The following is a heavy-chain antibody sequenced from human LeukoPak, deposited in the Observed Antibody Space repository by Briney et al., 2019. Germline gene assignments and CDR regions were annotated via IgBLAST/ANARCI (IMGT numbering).Heavy chain of an antibody. V-gene: IGHV1-69*13. CDR1: GGTFSSYA. CDR2: IIPIFGTA. CDR3: ARSPPYYDSSGYSLGALDI. Sequence: RASVKVSCKASGGTFSSYAISWVRQAPGQGLEWMGRIIPIFGTANYAQKFQGRVTITADESTSTAYMELSSLRSEDTAVYYCARSPPYYDSSGYSLGALDIWGQGTMVTVSS. D-gene: IGHD3-22*01. J-gene: IGHJ3*02.